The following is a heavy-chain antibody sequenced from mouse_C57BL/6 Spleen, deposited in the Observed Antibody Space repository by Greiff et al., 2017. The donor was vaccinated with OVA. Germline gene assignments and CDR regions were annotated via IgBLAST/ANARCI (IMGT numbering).Heavy chain of an antibody. J-gene: IGHJ4*01. CDR3: AIISSVGYAMDY. Sequence: QVQLQQSGAELAKPGASVKLSCKASGYTFTSYWMHWVKQRPGQGLEWIGYINPSSGYTKYNQKFKDKATLTVDKSSSTAYMQLSSLTYEDSAVYYCAIISSVGYAMDYWGQGTSVTVSS. CDR2: INPSSGYT. CDR1: GYTFTSYW. V-gene: IGHV1-7*01. D-gene: IGHD1-1*01.